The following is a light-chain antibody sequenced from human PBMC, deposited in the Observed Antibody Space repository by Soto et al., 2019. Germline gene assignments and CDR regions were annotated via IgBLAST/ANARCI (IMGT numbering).Light chain of an antibody. CDR3: QQRSNGIT. J-gene: IGKJ5*01. Sequence: EIVSTQSPATLSLSPGERATLSCRASQSVSSYLVWYQQKPGQAPRLLIHDASTRATGIPARFSGSGSGTDFTLTISSLEPEDFAVYYCQQRSNGITFGQGTRLEIK. CDR1: QSVSSY. CDR2: DAS. V-gene: IGKV3-11*01.